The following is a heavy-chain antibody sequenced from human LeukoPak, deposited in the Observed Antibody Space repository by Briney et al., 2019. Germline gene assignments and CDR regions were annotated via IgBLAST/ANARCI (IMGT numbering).Heavy chain of an antibody. CDR3: ARFAHVYSAYDY. CDR2: INPSGSST. V-gene: IGHV1-46*01. D-gene: IGHD5-12*01. Sequence: ASVKVSCKASGYTFTSYYIHWVRLAPGQGLEGMGIINPSGSSTHYAQKFQGRVTMTTDTSTSTVYMDLGSLRSEDTAVYYCARFAHVYSAYDYWGQGTLVTVSS. J-gene: IGHJ4*02. CDR1: GYTFTSYY.